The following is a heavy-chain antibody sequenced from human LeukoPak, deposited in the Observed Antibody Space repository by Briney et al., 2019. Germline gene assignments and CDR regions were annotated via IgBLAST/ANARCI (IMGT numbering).Heavy chain of an antibody. Sequence: GGSLRPSCAASGFTFSDYYMSWIRQAPGKGLEWVSYISGTGSTKYYADSVKGRFTISRDNAKNSLYLQTNSLRAEDTAVYYCALVPTTVTYTDYWGLGTLVTVSS. D-gene: IGHD4-17*01. CDR2: ISGTGSTK. CDR3: ALVPTTVTYTDY. V-gene: IGHV3-11*01. J-gene: IGHJ4*02. CDR1: GFTFSDYY.